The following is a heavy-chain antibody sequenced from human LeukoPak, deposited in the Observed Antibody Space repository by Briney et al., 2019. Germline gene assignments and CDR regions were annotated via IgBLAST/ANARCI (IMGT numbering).Heavy chain of an antibody. CDR3: ARGRCSSRSFYLFDY. CDR1: GYTLTGYY. CDR2: INPNSGGT. Sequence: ASVKVSCKAAGYTLTGYYMHWLRQAPGQGLEWMGWINPNSGGTSYGQKIQGRVTMTRDTSNSTAYMELSKLRSDDTAVYYCARGRCSSRSFYLFDYWGQGTLVTVSS. J-gene: IGHJ4*02. D-gene: IGHD2-2*01. V-gene: IGHV1-2*02.